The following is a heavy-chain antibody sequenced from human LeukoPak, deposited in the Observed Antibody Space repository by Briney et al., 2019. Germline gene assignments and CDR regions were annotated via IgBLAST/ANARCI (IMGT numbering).Heavy chain of an antibody. V-gene: IGHV4-39*01. CDR3: AVDRAQAYYYYMDV. CDR2: IYYSGST. Sequence: PSETLSLTCTVSGGSISSSSYYWGWIRQPPGKGLEWIGSIYYSGSTYYNPSLKSRVTISVDTSKNQFSLKLSSVTAADTAVYYCAVDRAQAYYYYMDVWGKGTTVTVSS. CDR1: GGSISSSSYY. J-gene: IGHJ6*03. D-gene: IGHD3-9*01.